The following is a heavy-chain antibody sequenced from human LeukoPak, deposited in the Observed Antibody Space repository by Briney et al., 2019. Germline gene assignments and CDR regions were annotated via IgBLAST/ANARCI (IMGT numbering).Heavy chain of an antibody. V-gene: IGHV3-21*01. CDR1: GFTFSSYS. CDR3: ARGSIAVAAAFDI. Sequence: GGSLRLSCAASGFTFSSYSMNWVRQAPGKGLEWVSSISSSSSYIYYADSVKGRFTISRDNAKNSLYLQMNSLRAEDTAVYYCARGSIAVAAAFDIRGQGTMVTVSS. J-gene: IGHJ3*02. CDR2: ISSSSSYI. D-gene: IGHD6-19*01.